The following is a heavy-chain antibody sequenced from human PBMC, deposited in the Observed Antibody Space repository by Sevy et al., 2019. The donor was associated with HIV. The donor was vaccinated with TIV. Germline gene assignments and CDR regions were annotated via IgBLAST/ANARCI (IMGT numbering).Heavy chain of an antibody. J-gene: IGHJ4*02. Sequence: GGSLRLSCTAYGFTFSNYAVHWVRQAPGKGLEWVAIISNDEIHKDFADSVRGRFSISRDTAKNTIYLQMNSLIPEDTAVYDCARDLPRLRSWELSRGSDFWGQGTLVTVSS. CDR3: ARDLPRLRSWELSRGSDF. V-gene: IGHV3-30*04. D-gene: IGHD3-16*01. CDR1: GFTFSNYA. CDR2: ISNDEIHK.